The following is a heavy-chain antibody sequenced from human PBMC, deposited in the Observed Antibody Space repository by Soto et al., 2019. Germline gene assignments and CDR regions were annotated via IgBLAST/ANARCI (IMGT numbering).Heavy chain of an antibody. CDR1: GGSISSSSYY. CDR2: IYYSGST. CDR3: ARTHSGSYFDY. Sequence: SETLSLTCTVSGGSISSSSYYWGWIRQPPGKGLEWIGSIYYSGSTYYNPSLRSRVTISVDTSKNQFSLKLSSVTAADTAVYYCARTHSGSYFDYWGQGTLVTVSS. J-gene: IGHJ4*02. V-gene: IGHV4-39*01. D-gene: IGHD1-26*01.